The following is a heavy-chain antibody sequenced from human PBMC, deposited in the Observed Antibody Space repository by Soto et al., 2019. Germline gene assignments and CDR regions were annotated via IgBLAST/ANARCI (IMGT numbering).Heavy chain of an antibody. CDR1: GGSLSSYY. CDR3: ARVPDR. D-gene: IGHD2-2*01. Sequence: SETLSLTCTVSGGSLSSYYWTWIRQPPGKGLEWIGEINHSGSTNYNPSLKSRVTISVDGSKNQFSLKLSSVTAADTAVYYCARVPDRWGQGTLVTVSS. CDR2: INHSGST. V-gene: IGHV4-34*01. J-gene: IGHJ5*02.